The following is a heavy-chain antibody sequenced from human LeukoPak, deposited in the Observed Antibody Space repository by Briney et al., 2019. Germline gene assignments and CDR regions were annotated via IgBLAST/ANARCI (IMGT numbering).Heavy chain of an antibody. J-gene: IGHJ4*02. Sequence: PGGSLRLSCAASGFTFSNYWMSWVRQAPGKGLEGVANINQDGSEKYYVDSVKGRFTISRDNAKNSLYLQMNSLRAEDTALYYCARVEVGAVDYWGQGTLVTVSS. D-gene: IGHD1-26*01. CDR2: INQDGSEK. CDR1: GFTFSNYW. CDR3: ARVEVGAVDY. V-gene: IGHV3-7*01.